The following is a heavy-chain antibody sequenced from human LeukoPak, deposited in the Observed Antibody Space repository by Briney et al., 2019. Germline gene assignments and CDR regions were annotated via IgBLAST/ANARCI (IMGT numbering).Heavy chain of an antibody. D-gene: IGHD2-2*01. V-gene: IGHV4-4*02. CDR1: GGSISSSNW. Sequence: SGTLSLTCAVSGGSISSSNWWSWVRQPPGQGLEWIGEIYHSGSTNYNPSLKSRVTISVDTSKNQFSLKLSSVTAADTAVYYCARDLIVVVPAARYAFDIWGQGTMVTVSS. CDR2: IYHSGST. CDR3: ARDLIVVVPAARYAFDI. J-gene: IGHJ3*02.